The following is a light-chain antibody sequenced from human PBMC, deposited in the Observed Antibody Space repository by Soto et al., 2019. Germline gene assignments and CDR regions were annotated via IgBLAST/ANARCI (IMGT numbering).Light chain of an antibody. CDR3: QHYAGPPRT. V-gene: IGKV3-20*01. CDR1: QTITTSQ. J-gene: IGKJ1*01. Sequence: EIVLTQSPGTLSLSPGQRATLFCRASQTITTSQLAWYQQKPGQAPRVLIFGASNRATGIPDRFSGSGSGTDFTLTISRLEPEDFAIYYCQHYAGPPRTFGQGTTVEVK. CDR2: GAS.